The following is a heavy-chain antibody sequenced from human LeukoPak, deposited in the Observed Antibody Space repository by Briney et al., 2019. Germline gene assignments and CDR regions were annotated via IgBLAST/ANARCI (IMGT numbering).Heavy chain of an antibody. CDR1: GFTFSSYS. V-gene: IGHV3-21*01. CDR3: ASSSSWYPAGFDY. D-gene: IGHD6-13*01. Sequence: GGSLRLSCAASGFTFSSYSMNWVRQAPGKGLEWVSSISSSSSYIYYAGSVKGRFTISRDNAKNSLYLQMNSLRAEDTAVYYCASSSSWYPAGFDYWGQGTLVTVSS. CDR2: ISSSSSYI. J-gene: IGHJ4*02.